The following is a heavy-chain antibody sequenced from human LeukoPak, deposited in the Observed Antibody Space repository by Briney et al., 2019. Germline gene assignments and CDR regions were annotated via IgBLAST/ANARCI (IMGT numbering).Heavy chain of an antibody. Sequence: PSETLSLTCTVSGGSISSSSYYWGWIRQPPGKGLEWIGSIYYSGSTNYNPSLKSRVTISVDTSKNQFSLKLSSVTAADTAVYYCARPPTRRRYYYMDVWGKGTTVTVSS. V-gene: IGHV4-39*07. CDR2: IYYSGST. D-gene: IGHD4-17*01. CDR1: GGSISSSSYY. J-gene: IGHJ6*03. CDR3: ARPPTRRRYYYMDV.